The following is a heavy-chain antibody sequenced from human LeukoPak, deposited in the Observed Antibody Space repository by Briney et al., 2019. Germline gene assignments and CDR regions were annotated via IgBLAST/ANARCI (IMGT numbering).Heavy chain of an antibody. J-gene: IGHJ4*02. CDR3: ARDGGAAAGAFGY. CDR2: IIPIFGTA. D-gene: IGHD6-13*01. Sequence: SVKVSCKASGGTFSSYAISWVRQAPGQGLEWMGGIIPIFGTANYAQKFQGRVTITTDESTGTAYMELSSLRAEDTAVYYCARDGGAAAGAFGYWGQGTLVTVSS. CDR1: GGTFSSYA. V-gene: IGHV1-69*05.